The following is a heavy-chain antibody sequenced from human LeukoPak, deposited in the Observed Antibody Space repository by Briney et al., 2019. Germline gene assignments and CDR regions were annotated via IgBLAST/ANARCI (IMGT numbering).Heavy chain of an antibody. D-gene: IGHD3-3*01. V-gene: IGHV3-53*01. J-gene: IGHJ3*02. Sequence: GGSLRLSCAAPGFTVSSNYMSWVRQAPGKGLEWVSVIYSGGSTYYADSVKGRFTISRDNSKNTLYLQMNSLRAEDTAVYYCARYDTAQNDAFDIWGQGTMVTVSS. CDR3: ARYDTAQNDAFDI. CDR1: GFTVSSNY. CDR2: IYSGGST.